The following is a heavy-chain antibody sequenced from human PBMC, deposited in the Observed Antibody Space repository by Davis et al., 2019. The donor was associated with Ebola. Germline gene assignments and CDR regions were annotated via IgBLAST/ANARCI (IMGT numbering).Heavy chain of an antibody. CDR1: GGSFSGYY. CDR3: ARGNYGDYIVLYYYNMDV. D-gene: IGHD4-17*01. J-gene: IGHJ6*02. CDR2: VYHTGGT. V-gene: IGHV4-59*13. Sequence: MPGGSLRLSCAVYGGSFSGYYWSWIRQPPGKGLEWIGYVYHTGGTEYNPSLKSRVTMSVDTSKNQFSLKLSSVTAADTAVYYCARGNYGDYIVLYYYNMDVWGQGTTVTVSS.